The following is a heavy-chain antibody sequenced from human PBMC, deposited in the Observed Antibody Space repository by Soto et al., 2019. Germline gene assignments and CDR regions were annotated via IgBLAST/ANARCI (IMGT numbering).Heavy chain of an antibody. CDR1: GFTFSSYA. CDR2: IGSSGDRT. V-gene: IGHV3-23*01. Sequence: LRLSCAAAGFTFSSYAMNWVRQAPGKGLEWVSSIGSSGDRTYYADSVKGRFTISRDNSKNTLFLHLSSLRTEDTAVYFCAKDALAWDLSGMDVWGQGTTVTVSS. D-gene: IGHD1-26*01. CDR3: AKDALAWDLSGMDV. J-gene: IGHJ6*02.